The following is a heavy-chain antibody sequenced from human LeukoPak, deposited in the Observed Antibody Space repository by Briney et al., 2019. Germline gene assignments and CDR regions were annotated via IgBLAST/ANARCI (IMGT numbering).Heavy chain of an antibody. CDR1: GFTVSSNY. D-gene: IGHD3-9*01. V-gene: IGHV3-66*01. CDR3: ARDRLHYDSLTGYPAD. CDR2: IYSGGST. J-gene: IGHJ4*02. Sequence: PGGSLRLSCADSGFTVSSNYMRWVRQAPGKGLEWVSVIYSGGSTHYADSVKGRFTISRDNSKNTPYLQMNSLRAEDTAVYYCARDRLHYDSLTGYPADWGQGTLVTVSS.